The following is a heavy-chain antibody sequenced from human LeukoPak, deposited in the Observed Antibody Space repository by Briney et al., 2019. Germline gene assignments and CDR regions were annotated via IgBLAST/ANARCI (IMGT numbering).Heavy chain of an antibody. CDR1: GFTFSSYS. Sequence: GGSLRLSCAASGFTFSSYSMNWVRQAPGKGLEWVSYISSSGSTIYYADSVKGRFTISRDNAKNSLYLQMNSLRAEDTAVYYCARRKEGAFDIWGQGTMVTVSS. J-gene: IGHJ3*02. CDR3: ARRKEGAFDI. CDR2: ISSSGSTI. V-gene: IGHV3-48*04.